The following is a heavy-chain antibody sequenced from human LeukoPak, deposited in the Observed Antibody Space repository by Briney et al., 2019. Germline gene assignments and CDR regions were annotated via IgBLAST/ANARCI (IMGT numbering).Heavy chain of an antibody. CDR3: ARHVGALVVGSGVSNWFDP. D-gene: IGHD3-10*01. Sequence: SETLSLTCTISGVSITSTGYYWGWIRQPPGKGLEWIGSIYYSGSTYYNPSLKSRVTLSVDTSKNQFSLKLSSVTAADTAVYYCARHVGALVVGSGVSNWFDPWGQGTLVTVSS. J-gene: IGHJ5*02. V-gene: IGHV4-39*01. CDR2: IYYSGST. CDR1: GVSITSTGYY.